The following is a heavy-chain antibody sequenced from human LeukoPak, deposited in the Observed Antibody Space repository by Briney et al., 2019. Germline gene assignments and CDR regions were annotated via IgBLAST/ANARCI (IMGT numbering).Heavy chain of an antibody. V-gene: IGHV1-8*01. CDR3: ARHGYSSPIFVNYYYYYGMDV. J-gene: IGHJ6*02. Sequence: ASVKVSCKASGYTFTSYDIHWVRQATGQGLEWMGWMNPNSGNTGYAQKFQGRVTMTRNTSISTAYMELSSLRSEDTAVYYCARHGYSSPIFVNYYYYYGMDVWGQGTTVTVSS. CDR1: GYTFTSYD. CDR2: MNPNSGNT. D-gene: IGHD6-13*01.